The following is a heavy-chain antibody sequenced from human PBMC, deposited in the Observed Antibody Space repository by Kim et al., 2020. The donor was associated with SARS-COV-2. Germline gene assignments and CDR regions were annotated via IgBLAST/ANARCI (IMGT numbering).Heavy chain of an antibody. J-gene: IGHJ5*02. Sequence: ASVKVSCKASGYTFTSYGISWVRQAPGQGLEWMGLISAYNGNTNYAQKLQGRVTMTTDTSTSTAYIELRSLRSDDTAVYYCARDRGGINRWFDPWGQGTLVTVSS. CDR1: GYTFTSYG. D-gene: IGHD3-10*01. V-gene: IGHV1-18*01. CDR3: ARDRGGINRWFDP. CDR2: ISAYNGNT.